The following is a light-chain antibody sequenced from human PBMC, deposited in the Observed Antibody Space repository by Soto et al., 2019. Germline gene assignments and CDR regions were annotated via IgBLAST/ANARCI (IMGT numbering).Light chain of an antibody. CDR1: QSVSSY. V-gene: IGKV3-11*01. CDR3: QQYGSSQWT. Sequence: EIVLTQSPATLSLSPGERATLSCRASQSVSSYLAWYQQKPGQAPRLLIYDASNRATGIPARFSGSGSGTEFTLTISRLEPEDFAVYYCQQYGSSQWTFGQGTKVDIK. J-gene: IGKJ1*01. CDR2: DAS.